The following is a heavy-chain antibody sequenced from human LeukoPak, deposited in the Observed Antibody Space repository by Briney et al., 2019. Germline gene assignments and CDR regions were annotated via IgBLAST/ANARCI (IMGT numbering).Heavy chain of an antibody. V-gene: IGHV3-30*01. J-gene: IGHJ4*02. CDR2: ISYDGSNK. Sequence: PGRSPRLSCAASGFTFSSYAMHWVRQAPGKGLEWVAVISYDGSNKYYADSVKGRFTISRDNSKNTLYLQMNSLRAEDTAVYYCARMRSLDYWGQGTLVTVSS. CDR1: GFTFSSYA. CDR3: ARMRSLDY.